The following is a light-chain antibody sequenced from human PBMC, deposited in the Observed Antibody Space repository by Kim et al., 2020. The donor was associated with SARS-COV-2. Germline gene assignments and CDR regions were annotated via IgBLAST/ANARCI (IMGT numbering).Light chain of an antibody. V-gene: IGLV2-23*01. CDR1: SSDVGSYNL. J-gene: IGLJ3*02. CDR3: CSYAGSSTWV. CDR2: EGS. Sequence: GQPFTISCTGTSSDVGSYNLVSWYQQHPGKAPKLMIYEGSKRPSGVSNRFSGSKSGNTASLTISGLQAEDEADYYCCSYAGSSTWVFGGGTQLTVL.